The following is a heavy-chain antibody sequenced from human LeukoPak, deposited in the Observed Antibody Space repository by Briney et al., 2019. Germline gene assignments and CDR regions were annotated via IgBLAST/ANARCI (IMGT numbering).Heavy chain of an antibody. CDR2: IKKDGSTA. J-gene: IGHJ4*02. CDR1: GFSFSSHW. CDR3: AKTSNYFDN. V-gene: IGHV3-7*01. Sequence: GGSLRLSCAASGFSFSSHWMSWIRQAPGKGLEWVASIKKDGSTADYVDSLKGRFTISRDNAKSSLVLQINSLRAEDTAVYYCAKTSNYFDNWGQGTLDTVSA.